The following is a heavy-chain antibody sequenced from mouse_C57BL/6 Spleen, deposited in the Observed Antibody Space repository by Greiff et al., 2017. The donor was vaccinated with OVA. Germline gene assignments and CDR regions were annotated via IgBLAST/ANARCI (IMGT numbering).Heavy chain of an antibody. CDR3: AIYYDYDGHYGMDY. Sequence: EVKLMESGGGLVKPGGSLKLSCAASGFTFSDYGMHWVRQAPEKGLEWVAYISSGSSTIYYANKVKGRFTISRDNAKNTLFLQMTSLRSEDTAMYYYAIYYDYDGHYGMDYWGQGTSVTVSS. V-gene: IGHV5-17*01. J-gene: IGHJ4*01. CDR1: GFTFSDYG. CDR2: ISSGSSTI. D-gene: IGHD2-4*01.